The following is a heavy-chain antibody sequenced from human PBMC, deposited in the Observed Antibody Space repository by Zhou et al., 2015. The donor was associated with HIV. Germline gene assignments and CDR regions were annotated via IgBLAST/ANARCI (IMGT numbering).Heavy chain of an antibody. D-gene: IGHD3-9*01. V-gene: IGHV3-74*02. Sequence: EVQLVESGGRLSSAWGGSLRLSCAASGFTFSNYWIHWVRQAPGKGLVWVSRISSDVSSTNYAGSVKGRFTISRDNAKNAVYLQMNSLRAEDTAVYFCARARYFGTFDYWGQGTLVTVSS. CDR1: GFTFSNYW. J-gene: IGHJ4*02. CDR2: ISSDVSST. CDR3: ARARYFGTFDY.